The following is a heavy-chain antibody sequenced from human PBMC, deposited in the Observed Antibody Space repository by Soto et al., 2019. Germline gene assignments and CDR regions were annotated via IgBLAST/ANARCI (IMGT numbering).Heavy chain of an antibody. V-gene: IGHV6-1*01. J-gene: IGHJ4*02. D-gene: IGHD3-9*01. Sequence: SQTLSLTCAISGDSVSSNSAAWNWIRQSPSRGLEWLGRTYYRSKWYNDYAVSVKSRITINPDTSKNQFSLQLNSVTPEDTAVYYCARDAPPDILTGYPFDYWGQGTLVTVSS. CDR3: ARDAPPDILTGYPFDY. CDR1: GDSVSSNSAA. CDR2: TYYRSKWYN.